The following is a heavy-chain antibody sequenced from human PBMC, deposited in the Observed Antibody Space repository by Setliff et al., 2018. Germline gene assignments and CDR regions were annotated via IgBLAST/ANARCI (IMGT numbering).Heavy chain of an antibody. CDR3: ARDGLGAFSLRSMDV. CDR1: GGSMSNYF. Sequence: SETLSLTCSVAGGSMSNYFWSWVRRPPGKGLEWIGFISSGGSTNYNPSLKSRVTISLDTSKNQFSLQLSSVTAADTAVYYCARDGLGAFSLRSMDVWGKGTTVTVSS. V-gene: IGHV4-59*01. CDR2: ISSGGST. J-gene: IGHJ6*04. D-gene: IGHD3-3*02.